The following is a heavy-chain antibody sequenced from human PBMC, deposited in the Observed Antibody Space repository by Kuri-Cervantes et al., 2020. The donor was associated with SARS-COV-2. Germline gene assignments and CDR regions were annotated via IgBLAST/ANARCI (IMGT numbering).Heavy chain of an antibody. D-gene: IGHD6-13*01. Sequence: SGPTLVKPTQTLTLTCTFSGFSLSTSGVGVGWIRQPPGKALEWLALIYWDDDKRYSPSLKSRLTITKDTSKNQVVLTMTNMDPVDTATYYCARMEAIAAAGTTYCYGMDVWGQGTTVTVSS. CDR3: ARMEAIAAAGTTYCYGMDV. J-gene: IGHJ6*02. CDR2: IYWDDDK. V-gene: IGHV2-5*02. CDR1: GFSLSTSGVG.